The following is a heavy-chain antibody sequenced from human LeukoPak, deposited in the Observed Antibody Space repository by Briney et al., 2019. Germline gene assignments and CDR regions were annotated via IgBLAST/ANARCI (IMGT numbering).Heavy chain of an antibody. CDR1: GFTFSSYA. J-gene: IGHJ4*02. D-gene: IGHD4-17*01. Sequence: GGSLRLSCAASGFTFSSYAMSWVRQAPGKGLEWVSAISGSGGSTYYADSVKGRFTISRDNSKNTLYLQMNSLRAEDTAVYYCARQRRSDYGYVTIDYWGQGSLVAVSS. CDR3: ARQRRSDYGYVTIDY. CDR2: ISGSGGST. V-gene: IGHV3-23*01.